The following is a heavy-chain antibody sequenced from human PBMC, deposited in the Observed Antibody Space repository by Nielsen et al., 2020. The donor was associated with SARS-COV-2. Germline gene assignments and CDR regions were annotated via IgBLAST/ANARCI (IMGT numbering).Heavy chain of an antibody. V-gene: IGHV4-34*01. CDR1: GGSFSGYF. D-gene: IGHD2-15*01. CDR2: VNRDGVT. Sequence: SETLSLTCAVYGGSFSGYFLTWIRQPPGKGLEWIGEVNRDGVTDYNPSLRSRVTISADASKKQFSLKLTSVTAADTAVYYCARGGGRSCCGASCSRYWGQGTLVTVSS. CDR3: ARGGGRSCCGASCSRY. J-gene: IGHJ4*02.